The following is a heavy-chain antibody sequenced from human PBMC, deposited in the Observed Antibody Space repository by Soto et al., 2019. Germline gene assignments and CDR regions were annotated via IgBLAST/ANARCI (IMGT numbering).Heavy chain of an antibody. D-gene: IGHD1-1*01. V-gene: IGHV3-48*02. CDR1: GFTVSSNY. J-gene: IGHJ5*02. Sequence: GGSLRLSCAASGFTVSSNYMNWVRQAPGKGLEWVSYITGSGTTTRYADSVKGRFTLSRDNAKNSLFLDMNSLTDEGTAVYYCARDLNWAFDHWGRGTLVTVSS. CDR2: ITGSGTTT. CDR3: ARDLNWAFDH.